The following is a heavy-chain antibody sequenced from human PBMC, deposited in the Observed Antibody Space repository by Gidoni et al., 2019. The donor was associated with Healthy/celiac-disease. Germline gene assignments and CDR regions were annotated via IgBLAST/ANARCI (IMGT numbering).Heavy chain of an antibody. V-gene: IGHV1-18*01. Sequence: SVKVSCKASGYTCTSNGISWVRQAPGQGLEWMRWISAYNGNTNYAQKLQGRVTMTTDTSTSTAYMELRSLRSDDTAVYYCARDDLSAFDIWGQGTMVTVSS. CDR3: ARDDLSAFDI. CDR2: ISAYNGNT. J-gene: IGHJ3*02. CDR1: GYTCTSNG.